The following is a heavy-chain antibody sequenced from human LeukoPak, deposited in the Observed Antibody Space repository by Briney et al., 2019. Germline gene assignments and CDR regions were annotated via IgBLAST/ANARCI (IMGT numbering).Heavy chain of an antibody. CDR2: IFYSGST. J-gene: IGHJ4*02. V-gene: IGHV4-31*11. CDR1: GGSISSGGYY. Sequence: SETLSLTCAVSGGSISSGGYYWGWLRQLPGTGLEWIGHIFYSGSTYNNPSLKSRVTISVDTSKNQFSLKLSSVTAADTAVYYCARGDYGDGPNYWGQGTLVTVSS. D-gene: IGHD4-17*01. CDR3: ARGDYGDGPNY.